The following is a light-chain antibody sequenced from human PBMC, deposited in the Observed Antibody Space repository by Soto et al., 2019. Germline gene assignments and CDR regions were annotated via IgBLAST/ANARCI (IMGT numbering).Light chain of an antibody. J-gene: IGKJ1*01. CDR2: GAF. V-gene: IGKV3-11*01. Sequence: DIVLTQSPATLSLSPGERASLSCRASQSLSTYLAWYQQKPGQAPRLLIYGAFNRVTGIPVRFSGSGSGTDFTITISRMENEDFAVYYCQHYGNSPSTFGQGTKV. CDR3: QHYGNSPST. CDR1: QSLSTY.